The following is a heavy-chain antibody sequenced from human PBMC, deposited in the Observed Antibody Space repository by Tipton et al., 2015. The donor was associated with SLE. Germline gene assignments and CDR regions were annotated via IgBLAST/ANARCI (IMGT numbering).Heavy chain of an antibody. CDR2: IYSGGST. J-gene: IGHJ4*02. D-gene: IGHD6-13*01. CDR3: ARSGNSRD. V-gene: IGHV3-53*01. Sequence: SLRLSCAASGFTFSSYSMNWVRQAPGKGLEWVSVIYSGGSTYYADSVKGRFTISRDNSKNTLYLQMNSLRAEDTAVYYCARSGNSRDWGQGTLVTVSS. CDR1: GFTFSSYS.